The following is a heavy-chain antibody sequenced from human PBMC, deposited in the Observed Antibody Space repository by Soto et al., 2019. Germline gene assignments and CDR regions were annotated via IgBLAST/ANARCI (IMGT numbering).Heavy chain of an antibody. D-gene: IGHD3-16*01. J-gene: IGHJ5*02. CDR2: VYYSGIT. CDR1: GGSMRKRGSY. V-gene: IGHV4-31*03. CDR3: ATAGAPEGDWFDP. Sequence: QVQLQESGPGLVRPSQTLSLTCTVSGGSMRKRGSYWSWIRHLPGDGLEWIGFVYYSGITDYNPSLKSRSFISADTSKSQFFLTLNSVTAADTAVYYGATAGAPEGDWFDPWGRGILFNVSS.